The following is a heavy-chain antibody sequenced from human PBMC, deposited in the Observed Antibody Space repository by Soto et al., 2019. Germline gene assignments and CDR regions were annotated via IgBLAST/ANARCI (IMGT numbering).Heavy chain of an antibody. Sequence: QVQLQESGPGLVKPSETLSLTCTVSGGSISSYYWSWIRQPPGKGLEWIGYIYYSGSTNYNPSLKTRVTISVATSTNPFSLKLSSVTAADTAVYYCARLVWSYGTWFDPWGQGTLVTVSS. V-gene: IGHV4-59*08. CDR2: IYYSGST. J-gene: IGHJ5*02. D-gene: IGHD5-18*01. CDR3: ARLVWSYGTWFDP. CDR1: GGSISSYY.